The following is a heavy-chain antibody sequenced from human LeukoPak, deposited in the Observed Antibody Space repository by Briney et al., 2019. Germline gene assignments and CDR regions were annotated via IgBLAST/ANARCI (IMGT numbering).Heavy chain of an antibody. CDR3: TRVRDSNHWWGPFDV. V-gene: IGHV1-18*01. Sequence: ASVKVSCKAFGYTFGTSSITWVRQAPGQRLEWMGWISPNNGNTHYAQRVQGRVTLTTDTSTSTAYLALRSLRSDDTAIYYCTRVRDSNHWWGPFDVWGQGTTVTVSS. J-gene: IGHJ3*01. D-gene: IGHD2-8*02. CDR1: GYTFGTSS. CDR2: ISPNNGNT.